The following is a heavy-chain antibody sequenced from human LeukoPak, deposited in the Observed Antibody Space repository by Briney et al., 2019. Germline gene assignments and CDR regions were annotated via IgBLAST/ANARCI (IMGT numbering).Heavy chain of an antibody. V-gene: IGHV3-48*01. J-gene: IGHJ3*02. CDR3: ASDCGDHDAFGI. Sequence: GGSLRLSCAASGFTFSSYSMNWVRQAPGKGLEWVSYISSSSSTIYYADSVKGRFTISRDNAKNSLYLQMNSLRAEDTAVYYCASDCGDHDAFGIWGQGTMVTVSS. CDR1: GFTFSSYS. CDR2: ISSSSSTI. D-gene: IGHD4-17*01.